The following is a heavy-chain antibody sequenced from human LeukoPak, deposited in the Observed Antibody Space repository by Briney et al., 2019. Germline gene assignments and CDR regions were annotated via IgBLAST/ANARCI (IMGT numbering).Heavy chain of an antibody. D-gene: IGHD3-16*01. J-gene: IGHJ2*01. V-gene: IGHV3-9*01. CDR3: AKDMSSTYYLSWYFDL. Sequence: GGSLRLSCAASGFTFDDYAMHWVRQAPGKGLEWVSGISWNSGSIGYADSVKGRFTISRDNAKNSLYLQMNSLRAEDTALYYCAKDMSSTYYLSWYFDLWGRGTLVTVSS. CDR1: GFTFDDYA. CDR2: ISWNSGSI.